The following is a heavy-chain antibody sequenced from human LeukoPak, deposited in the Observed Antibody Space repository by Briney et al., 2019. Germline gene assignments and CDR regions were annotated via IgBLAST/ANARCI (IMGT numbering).Heavy chain of an antibody. CDR1: GGSISSYY. J-gene: IGHJ5*02. V-gene: IGHV4-4*07. Sequence: SETLSLTCTDSGGSISSYYWTWIRQPAGKGLEWIGRISTSGNTYYNPSLKSRLTMSVDTSKNQFSLKLSSVTAADTAVYYCARGTRYCSGDSCQNWFDPWGQGTLVTVSS. D-gene: IGHD2-15*01. CDR3: ARGTRYCSGDSCQNWFDP. CDR2: ISTSGNT.